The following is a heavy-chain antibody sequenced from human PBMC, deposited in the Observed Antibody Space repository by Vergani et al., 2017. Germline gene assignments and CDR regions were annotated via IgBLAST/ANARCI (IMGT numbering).Heavy chain of an antibody. J-gene: IGHJ5*02. CDR3: AGGLGYCSGGSCDNWFDP. V-gene: IGHV3-33*01. D-gene: IGHD2-15*01. CDR2: IWYDGSNK. Sequence: QVQLVESGGGVVQPGRSLRLSCAASGFTFSSYGMHWVRQAPGKGLEWVAVIWYDGSNKYYADSVKGRFTISRDNSKNTLYLQMNSLRAEDTAVYYCAGGLGYCSGGSCDNWFDPWGQGTLVTVSS. CDR1: GFTFSSYG.